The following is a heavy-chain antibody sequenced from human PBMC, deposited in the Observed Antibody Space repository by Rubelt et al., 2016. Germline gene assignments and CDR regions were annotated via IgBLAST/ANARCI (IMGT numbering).Heavy chain of an antibody. CDR1: GGTFSSYA. V-gene: IGHV1-69*01. CDR2: ISPIFGTA. D-gene: IGHD6-13*01. CDR3: ARGVAAAAPSDI. J-gene: IGHJ3*02. Sequence: QVQLVQSGAEVKKPGSSVKVSCKASGGTFSSYAISWVRQAPGQGLEGMGGISPIFGTANDAQKFQGRVTSTADESTSTADMELSSLRSEDTAVYYCARGVAAAAPSDIWGQGTMVTVSS.